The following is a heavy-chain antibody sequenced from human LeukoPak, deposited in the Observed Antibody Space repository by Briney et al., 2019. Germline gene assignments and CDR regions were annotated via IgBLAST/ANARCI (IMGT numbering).Heavy chain of an antibody. J-gene: IGHJ4*02. Sequence: GGSLRLSCAASGFTFSSYWMHWVRHAPGKGLVGVSRINSDGSSTSYADSVKGRFTISRDNAKNTLYLQMNSLRAEDTAVYYCARSAIYDSSGYYLSKEYYFDYWGQGTLVTVSS. D-gene: IGHD3-22*01. CDR2: INSDGSST. V-gene: IGHV3-74*01. CDR3: ARSAIYDSSGYYLSKEYYFDY. CDR1: GFTFSSYW.